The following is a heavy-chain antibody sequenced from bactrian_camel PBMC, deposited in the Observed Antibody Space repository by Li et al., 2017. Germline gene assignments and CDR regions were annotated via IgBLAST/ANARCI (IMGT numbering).Heavy chain of an antibody. CDR1: EFAFSGSW. Sequence: VQLVESGGGLVQPGGSLTLSCAASEFAFSGSWMSWVRHAPGKGFEWVATLSSGGNTFYTDSVKGRFTISADNAKNTLYLQLNSLKVEDTAMYYCTPGVYWGQGTQVTVS. V-gene: IGHV3S1*01. CDR2: LSSGGNT. J-gene: IGHJ4*01. CDR3: TPGVY. D-gene: IGHD5*01.